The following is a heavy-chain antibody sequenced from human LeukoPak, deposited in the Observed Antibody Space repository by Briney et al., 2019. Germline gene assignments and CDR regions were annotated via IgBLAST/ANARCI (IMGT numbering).Heavy chain of an antibody. CDR2: ISSGGTTM. CDR3: GASRQYVGAFDI. Sequence: GGSLSLTCAASGFTFSTYELYWVRQAPGKGLEWISYISSGGTTMKYAHPVRGRFTISRDDGRESLYLQMNSLRVEDTAIYYCGASRQYVGAFDIWGQATLISVSS. D-gene: IGHD3-10*02. CDR1: GFTFSTYE. V-gene: IGHV3-48*03. J-gene: IGHJ3*02.